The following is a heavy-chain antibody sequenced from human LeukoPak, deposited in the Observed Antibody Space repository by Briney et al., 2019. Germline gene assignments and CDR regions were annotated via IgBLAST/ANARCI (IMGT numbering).Heavy chain of an antibody. D-gene: IGHD4-17*01. CDR3: AKVTVTTIIDY. J-gene: IGHJ4*02. CDR2: IRGSGGGT. Sequence: GGSLRLSCAVSGHRVGSYDMSWVRQAPGKGPEWVSTIRGSGGGTHYADSVKGRFTISRDKSKNTLYLQMNGLRAGDSAVYYCAKVTVTTIIDYWGQETLVTVSS. CDR1: GHRVGSYD. V-gene: IGHV3-23*01.